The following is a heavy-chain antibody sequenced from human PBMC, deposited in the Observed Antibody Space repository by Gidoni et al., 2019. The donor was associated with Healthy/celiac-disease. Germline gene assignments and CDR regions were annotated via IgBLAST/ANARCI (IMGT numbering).Heavy chain of an antibody. CDR2: IKQDGSEK. CDR3: ARLYSSGSY. CDR1: GFPFSSYW. D-gene: IGHD6-19*01. Sequence: EVQLVESGGGLVQPGGSLRLSCSASGFPFSSYWMSWVRQAPGKGLEWVANIKQDGSEKYYVDSVKGRFTISRDNAKNSLYLQMNSLRAEDTAVYYCARLYSSGSYWGQGTLVTVSS. J-gene: IGHJ4*02. V-gene: IGHV3-7*03.